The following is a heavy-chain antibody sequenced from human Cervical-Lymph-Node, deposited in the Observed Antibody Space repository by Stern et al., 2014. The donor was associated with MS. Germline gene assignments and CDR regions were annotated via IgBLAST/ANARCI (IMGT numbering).Heavy chain of an antibody. D-gene: IGHD4-17*01. CDR1: GGTFSSNP. CDR3: ASPVTLTVGAMDV. J-gene: IGHJ6*02. CDR2: LIPIFGTA. V-gene: IGHV1-69*01. Sequence: QVQLVQSGAEVKKPGSSVKVSCRASGGTFSSNPVIWVRQAPGQGLEWMGGLIPIFGTANYAQKFRGRVTITADESTSTAYMELSSLRFEDTAVYYCASPVTLTVGAMDVWGQGTVVTVS.